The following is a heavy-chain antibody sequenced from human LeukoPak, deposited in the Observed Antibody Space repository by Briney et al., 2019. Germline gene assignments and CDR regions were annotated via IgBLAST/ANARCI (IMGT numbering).Heavy chain of an antibody. Sequence: SETLSLTCTVSGGSITNYYWSWIRQPPGKGLEWIGFIYYSGSTYYNPSLKSRVTISVDTSNNQFSLKLSSVTAADTAVYYCARGEVQLDPWGQGTLVTVSS. CDR2: IYYSGST. CDR3: ARGEVQLDP. D-gene: IGHD1-26*01. CDR1: GGSITNYY. V-gene: IGHV4-59*01. J-gene: IGHJ5*02.